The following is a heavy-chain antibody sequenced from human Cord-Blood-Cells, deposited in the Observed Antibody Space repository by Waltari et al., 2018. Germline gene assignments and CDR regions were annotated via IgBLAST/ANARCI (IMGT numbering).Heavy chain of an antibody. D-gene: IGHD3-22*01. CDR3: ASVDSSGFDY. CDR1: GYSISSGYD. J-gene: IGHJ4*02. V-gene: IGHV4-38-2*01. Sequence: QVQLQESGPGLVKPSETLSLTCAVSGYSISSGYDWGWSRQPPGKGLEWIGSIYHSGSTYYNPSLKSRVTISVDTSKNQFSLKLSSVTAADTAVYYCASVDSSGFDYWGQGTLVTVS. CDR2: IYHSGST.